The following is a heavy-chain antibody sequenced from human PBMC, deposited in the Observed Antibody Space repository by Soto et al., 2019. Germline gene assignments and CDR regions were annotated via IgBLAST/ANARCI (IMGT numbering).Heavy chain of an antibody. CDR1: GFTVSSNY. CDR3: ARVSTTVTTYYFDY. CDR2: IYSGGST. D-gene: IGHD4-17*01. J-gene: IGHJ4*02. Sequence: EVQLVESGGGLVQPGGSLRLSCAASGFTVSSNYMSWVRQAPGKGLEWVSVIYSGGSTYYADSVKGRFTISRHNSKNTLYLQMNSLRAEDTAVYCCARVSTTVTTYYFDYWGQGTLVTVSS. V-gene: IGHV3-53*04.